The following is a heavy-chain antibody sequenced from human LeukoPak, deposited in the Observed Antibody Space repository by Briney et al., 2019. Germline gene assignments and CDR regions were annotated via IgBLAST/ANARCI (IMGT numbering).Heavy chain of an antibody. J-gene: IGHJ4*02. D-gene: IGHD1-26*01. CDR2: IKSKTDGGTT. Sequence: GGSLRLSCAASGFTFSNAWMSWVRQAPGKGLEWVGRIKSKTDGGTTDYAAPVKGRFTISRDNSKNTLYLQMNSLRAEDTAVYYCAKGGWDLLGHFDYWGQGTLVTVSS. CDR1: GFTFSNAW. CDR3: AKGGWDLLGHFDY. V-gene: IGHV3-15*01.